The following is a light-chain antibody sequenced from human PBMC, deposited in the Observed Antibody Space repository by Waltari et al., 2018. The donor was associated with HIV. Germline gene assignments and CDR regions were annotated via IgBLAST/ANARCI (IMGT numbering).Light chain of an antibody. CDR2: DDR. V-gene: IGLV3-21*02. Sequence: SSVLTPPPSVSVAPNQTATVARLGGNICFRAFPWYRQRSGQAPEVVIHDDRDRAPGIPGRIMGSNSGDMATLTIASAEAGDEAVYYCQVWGATNDWVFGGGTKLTVL. CDR3: QVWGATNDWV. CDR1: NICFRA. J-gene: IGLJ3*02.